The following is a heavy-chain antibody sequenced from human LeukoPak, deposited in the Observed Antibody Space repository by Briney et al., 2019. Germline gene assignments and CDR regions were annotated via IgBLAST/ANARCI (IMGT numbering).Heavy chain of an antibody. J-gene: IGHJ5*02. Sequence: PSETLSLTCTVSGGSISSSSYYWGWIRQSPGKGLEWIGSIYYSGSTYYSPSLKSRVTISVDTSKNQFSLKLSSVTAADTAVYYCAGHSSLRSPTTPWGQGTLVTVSS. CDR3: AGHSSLRSPTTP. D-gene: IGHD1-7*01. CDR1: GGSISSSSYY. V-gene: IGHV4-39*01. CDR2: IYYSGST.